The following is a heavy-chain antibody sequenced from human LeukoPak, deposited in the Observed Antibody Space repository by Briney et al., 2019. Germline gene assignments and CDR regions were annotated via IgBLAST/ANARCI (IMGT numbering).Heavy chain of an antibody. CDR2: IWYDGSNK. D-gene: IGHD1-26*01. CDR1: GFTFSSYG. V-gene: IGHV3-33*01. CDR3: ARAGGELQPSYYYYGMDV. Sequence: QPGRSLRLSCAASGFTFSSYGIHWVRQAPGKGLEGVAVIWYDGSNKYYADSVKGRFTISRDNSKNTLYLQMNSLRAEDTAVYYCARAGGELQPSYYYYGMDVWGQGTTVTVSS. J-gene: IGHJ6*02.